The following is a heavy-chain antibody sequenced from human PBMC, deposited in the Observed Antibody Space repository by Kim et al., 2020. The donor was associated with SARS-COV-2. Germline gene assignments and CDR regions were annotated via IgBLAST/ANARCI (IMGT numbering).Heavy chain of an antibody. CDR2: INHSGST. D-gene: IGHD6-25*01. J-gene: IGHJ4*02. CDR3: ARGRIAAGDY. Sequence: SETLSLTCAVYGGSFSGYYWSWIRQPPGKGLEWIGEINHSGSTNYNPSLKSRVTISVDTSKNQFSLKLSSVTAADTAVYYCARGRIAAGDYWGQGTLVTV. CDR1: GGSFSGYY. V-gene: IGHV4-34*01.